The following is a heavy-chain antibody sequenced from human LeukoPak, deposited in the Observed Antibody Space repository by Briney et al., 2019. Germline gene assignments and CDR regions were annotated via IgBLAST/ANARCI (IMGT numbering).Heavy chain of an antibody. CDR3: ARGSGWYFPDY. D-gene: IGHD6-19*01. CDR2: INHSGST. J-gene: IGHJ4*02. Sequence: SETLSLTCAVYGGSFSGYYWSWTRQPPGKGLEWIGEINHSGSTNYNPSLKSRVTISVDTSKNQFSLKLSSVTAADTAVYYCARGSGWYFPDYWGQGTLVTVSS. V-gene: IGHV4-34*01. CDR1: GGSFSGYY.